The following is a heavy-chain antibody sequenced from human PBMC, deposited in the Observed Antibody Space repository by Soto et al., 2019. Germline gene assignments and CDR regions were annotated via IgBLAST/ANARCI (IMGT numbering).Heavy chain of an antibody. D-gene: IGHD4-17*01. Sequence: QVQLVESGGGVVQPGRSLRLSCVASGFTFSNYGMHWVRQAPGKGLEWVSVIYSGGSTYYADSVKGRFTISRDNSKNTLYLQMNSLRAEDTAVYYCVGYGDYWAFDYWGQGTLVTVSS. V-gene: IGHV3-NL1*01. J-gene: IGHJ4*02. CDR1: GFTFSNYG. CDR3: VGYGDYWAFDY. CDR2: IYSGGST.